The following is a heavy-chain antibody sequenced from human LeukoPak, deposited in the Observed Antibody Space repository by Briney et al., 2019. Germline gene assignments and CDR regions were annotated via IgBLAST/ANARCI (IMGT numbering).Heavy chain of an antibody. CDR2: ISGSGGST. Sequence: GGTLRLSCAASGFTFSSYGMSWVRQAPGKGLEWVSAISGSGGSTYYADSVKGRFTISRDNSKNTLYLQMNSLRAEDTAVYYCVKGHHYGSGSYWVWGQGTLVTVSS. CDR3: VKGHHYGSGSYWV. V-gene: IGHV3-23*01. D-gene: IGHD3-10*01. CDR1: GFTFSSYG. J-gene: IGHJ4*02.